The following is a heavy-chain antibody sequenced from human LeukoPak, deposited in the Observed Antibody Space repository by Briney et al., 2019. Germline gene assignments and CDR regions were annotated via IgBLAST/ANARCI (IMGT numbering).Heavy chain of an antibody. D-gene: IGHD4-17*01. J-gene: IGHJ5*02. V-gene: IGHV1-69*05. CDR2: IIPIFGTA. CDR3: AREGTVPNWFDP. CDR1: GGTFSSYA. Sequence: GASVKVSCKASGGTFSSYAISWVRQAPGQGLEWMGGIIPIFGTANYAQKFQGRVTITTDESTSTAYMELSSLRSEDTAVYYCAREGTVPNWFDPWGQGTLVTVSS.